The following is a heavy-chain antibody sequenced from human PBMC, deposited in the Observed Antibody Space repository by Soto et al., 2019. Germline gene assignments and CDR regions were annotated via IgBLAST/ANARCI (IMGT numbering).Heavy chain of an antibody. CDR2: ITSKRYGGKT. D-gene: IGHD1-26*01. CDR3: SRLPPNNWGAPLDY. J-gene: IGHJ4*02. CDR1: GFTFGDYA. Sequence: EVQLVESGGGLVQPGRSLRLSCITSGFTFGDYAMIWFRQAPGKGLEWVSFITSKRYGGKTEYAASAKGRFTISRDDSKRVAYLQMNSLRTDDTAVYYCSRLPPNNWGAPLDYWGQGTLVTVSS. V-gene: IGHV3-49*03.